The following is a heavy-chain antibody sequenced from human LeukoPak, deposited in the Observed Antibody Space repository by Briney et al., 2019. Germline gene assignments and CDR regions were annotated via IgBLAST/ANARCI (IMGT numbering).Heavy chain of an antibody. CDR1: GFTFSSYG. CDR2: TSYDGSNR. D-gene: IGHD2-21*02. V-gene: IGHV3-30*18. J-gene: IGHJ4*02. CDR3: AKDHVVVTANFDS. Sequence: GGSLRLSRAASGFTFSSYGMHWVRQAPGKGLEWVAATSYDGSNRHYADSVKGRFTISRDNSKNTLYLQMNSLRAEDTAVYFCAKDHVVVTANFDSWGQGTLVTVSS.